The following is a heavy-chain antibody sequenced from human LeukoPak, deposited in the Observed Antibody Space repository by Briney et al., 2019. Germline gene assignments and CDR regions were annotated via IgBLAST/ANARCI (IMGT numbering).Heavy chain of an antibody. V-gene: IGHV4-59*01. CDR1: GASISSYY. CDR2: IYYSGST. D-gene: IGHD1-1*01. J-gene: IGHJ1*01. Sequence: SETLSLTCTVSGASISSYYWNWIRQPPGKGLEWNGYIYYSGSTNYNPSLKSRVTISLDTSNNQFSLKLTSVTAADTAVYYCATHGRNWKEYSQYWGQGTGVTVSS. CDR3: ATHGRNWKEYSQY.